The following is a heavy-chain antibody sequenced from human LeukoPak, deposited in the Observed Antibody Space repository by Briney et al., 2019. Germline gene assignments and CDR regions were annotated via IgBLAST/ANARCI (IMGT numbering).Heavy chain of an antibody. CDR2: IISDGRRT. CDR1: GFTFSSYW. V-gene: IGHV3-74*01. J-gene: IGHJ4*02. Sequence: RGSLRLSCAASGFTFSSYWMHWVSHAPGEWLIWVSRIISDGRRTTYAYSVRGRFTIARDIAKSTLYLQMNSLRAEDTAVYYCARVRDDYTYFDCWGQGTLVTVSS. CDR3: ARVRDDYTYFDC. D-gene: IGHD4-11*01.